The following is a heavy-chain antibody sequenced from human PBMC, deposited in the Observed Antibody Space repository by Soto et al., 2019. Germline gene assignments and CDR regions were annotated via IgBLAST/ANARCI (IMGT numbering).Heavy chain of an antibody. CDR3: AKELGPRLFRSLEWILPD. Sequence: EVQLLESGGGLVQPGGSLRLSCEASGFSFGSFAMNWVRQGPGKGLEWVSLITRSGDRTYYADSAKGRFTISRDNSKNTLVLPMNSLRAECTAICYCAKELGPRLFRSLEWILPDWGQGTLVTVSS. D-gene: IGHD3-3*01. V-gene: IGHV3-23*01. CDR1: GFSFGSFA. CDR2: ITRSGDRT. J-gene: IGHJ4*02.